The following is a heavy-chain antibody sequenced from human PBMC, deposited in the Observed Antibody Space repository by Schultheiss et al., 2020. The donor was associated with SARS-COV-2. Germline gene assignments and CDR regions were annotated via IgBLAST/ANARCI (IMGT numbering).Heavy chain of an antibody. J-gene: IGHJ6*02. V-gene: IGHV2-70*11. Sequence: SGPTLVKPTQTLTLTCTFSGFSLSTSGMCVSWIRQPPGKALEWLARIDWDDDKYYSTSLKTRLTISKDTSKNQVVLTMTNMDPVDTATYYCARDYGDTRYYYYGMDVWGQGTTVTVSS. CDR1: GFSLSTSGMC. CDR2: IDWDDDK. D-gene: IGHD4-17*01. CDR3: ARDYGDTRYYYYGMDV.